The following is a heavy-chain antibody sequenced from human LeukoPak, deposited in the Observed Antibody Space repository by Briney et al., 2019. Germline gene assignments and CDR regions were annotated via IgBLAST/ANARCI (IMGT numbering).Heavy chain of an antibody. J-gene: IGHJ4*02. CDR3: ARVPGRTRYFDS. D-gene: IGHD1-26*01. CDR2: IKQDGREK. V-gene: IGHV3-7*01. CDR1: GFTFTCCW. Sequence: GGSLRLSCAASGFTFTCCWMSWVRQTPGKGLDWLASIKQDGREKFYADSVKGRFTISRDNAKNSLYLQVNSLRAEDTAVYYCARVPGRTRYFDSWGQGILVTVSS.